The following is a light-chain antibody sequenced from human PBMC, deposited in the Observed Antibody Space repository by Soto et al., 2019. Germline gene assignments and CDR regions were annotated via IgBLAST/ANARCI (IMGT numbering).Light chain of an antibody. CDR3: QHYNSYSPT. CDR1: QSISSW. V-gene: IGKV1-5*01. CDR2: DAS. Sequence: DIQMAQSPSTLSTSVGDRVTITCRASQSISSWLAWYQQKPGKAPKLLIFDASSLESGVPSRFSGSGSGTEFTLTISSLQPDDFAPYFCQHYNSYSPTFGQGTKVDIK. J-gene: IGKJ1*01.